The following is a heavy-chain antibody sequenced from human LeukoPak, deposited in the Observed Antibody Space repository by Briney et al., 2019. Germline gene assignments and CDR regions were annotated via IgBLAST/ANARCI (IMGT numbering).Heavy chain of an antibody. CDR1: GGSISSGSYY. D-gene: IGHD6-19*01. CDR2: IYTSGST. V-gene: IGHV4-61*02. Sequence: SETLSLTCTVSGGSISSGSYYWSWLRQPAGKGLEWIGRIYTSGSTNYNPSLKSRVTISVDTSKNQFSLKLSSVPAADTAVYYCAREEQWLVRSFDYWGQGTLVTVSS. J-gene: IGHJ4*02. CDR3: AREEQWLVRSFDY.